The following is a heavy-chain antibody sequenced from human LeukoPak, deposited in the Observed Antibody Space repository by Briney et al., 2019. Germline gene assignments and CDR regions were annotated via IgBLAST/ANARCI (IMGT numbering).Heavy chain of an antibody. CDR3: ARGLNDSWTGENY. J-gene: IGHJ4*02. CDR2: INHSGST. Sequence: SETLSLTCAVYDGSFSGYYWSWIRQPPGKGLEWIGEINHSGSTNYNPSLKSRVTISLDTSKSQFSLKVRYVTAADTAVYYCARGLNDSWTGENYWGQGTLVTVSS. CDR1: DGSFSGYY. V-gene: IGHV4-34*01. D-gene: IGHD3-3*01.